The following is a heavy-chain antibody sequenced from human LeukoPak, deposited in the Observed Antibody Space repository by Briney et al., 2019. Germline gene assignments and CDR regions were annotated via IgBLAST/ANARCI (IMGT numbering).Heavy chain of an antibody. D-gene: IGHD3-16*01. J-gene: IGHJ3*02. CDR3: VKGGRSPSYTHIFDI. V-gene: IGHV3-30*02. CDR1: GFTFNNYG. CDR2: IRYDGTDK. Sequence: PGGSLRLSCAASGFTFNNYGMHWVRQAPGKGLEWVTFIRYDGTDKYYADSVKGRFTISRDNSKNTLYLQMNSLRPGDTAFYYCVKGGRSPSYTHIFDIWGQGTIVTVSS.